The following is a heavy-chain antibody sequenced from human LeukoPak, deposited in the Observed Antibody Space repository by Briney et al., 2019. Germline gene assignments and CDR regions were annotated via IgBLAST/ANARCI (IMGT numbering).Heavy chain of an antibody. V-gene: IGHV3-48*01. CDR2: ISSSSSTI. D-gene: IGHD3-10*01. CDR3: ARDHPSYYGSGSYYN. Sequence: GGSLRLPCAASGFTFSSYSMNWVRQAPGKGLEWVSYISSSSSTIYYADSVKGRFTISRDNAKNSLYLQMNSLRAEDTAVYYCARDHPSYYGSGSYYNWGQGTLVTVSS. CDR1: GFTFSSYS. J-gene: IGHJ4*02.